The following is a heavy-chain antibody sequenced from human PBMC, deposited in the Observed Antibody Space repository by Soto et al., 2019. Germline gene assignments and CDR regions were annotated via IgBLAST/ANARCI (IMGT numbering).Heavy chain of an antibody. CDR3: ARSSVTIDGLDF. CDR2: INGGIGNT. Sequence: QVRLEQSRAEVKEPGASVKISCKASGYDFNSYSIHWLRQAPGQRPEYMGRINGGIGNTKFSQKFQDRLTISRYTSASAMYMELSSLTSDDTGVYYCARSSVTIDGLDFWGQGTLVIVSS. V-gene: IGHV1-3*01. J-gene: IGHJ4*02. CDR1: GYDFNSYS. D-gene: IGHD4-17*01.